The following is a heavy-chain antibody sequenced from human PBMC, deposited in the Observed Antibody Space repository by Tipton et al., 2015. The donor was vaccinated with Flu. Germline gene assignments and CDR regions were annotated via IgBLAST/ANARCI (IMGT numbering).Heavy chain of an antibody. CDR2: ISHSRRT. CDR1: DYSISSGYY. CDR3: ARHTGDSVRGVIDF. V-gene: IGHV4-38-2*01. D-gene: IGHD3-10*02. Sequence: TLSLTCAVSDYSISSGYYWGWIRQPPGKGLEWIGCISHSRRTYYNPSLKSRVTISIDTARNQFSQRLSSVTATDTAVYYCARHTGDSVRGVIDFWGQGTLVTVSS. J-gene: IGHJ4*02.